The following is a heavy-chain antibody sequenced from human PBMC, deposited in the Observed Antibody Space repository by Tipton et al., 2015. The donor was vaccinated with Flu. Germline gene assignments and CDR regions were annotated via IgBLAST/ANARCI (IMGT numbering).Heavy chain of an antibody. J-gene: IGHJ5*02. V-gene: IGHV3-23*01. CDR3: AKVVRRTIFGVVGWFDP. Sequence: SLRLSCAASGFTFSSYAMSWVRQAPGKGLEWVSAISGSGGSTYYADSVKGRFTISRDNSKNTLYLQMNSLRAEDTAVYYCAKVVRRTIFGVVGWFDPWGQGTLVTVSS. CDR1: GFTFSSYA. CDR2: ISGSGGST. D-gene: IGHD3-3*01.